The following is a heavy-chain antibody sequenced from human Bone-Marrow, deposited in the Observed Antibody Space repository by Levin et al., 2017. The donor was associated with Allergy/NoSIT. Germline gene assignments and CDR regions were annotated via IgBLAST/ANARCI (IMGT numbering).Heavy chain of an antibody. Sequence: PGGSLRLSCAASGFTFSTYWVNWVRQAPGKGLVWVSRINGDGSSTTYADSVKGRFTISRDNAKNTVYLQMNSLRAEDTAVYYCARPTTSNDASGSFISWGQETLVTVSS. CDR2: INGDGSST. J-gene: IGHJ5*02. D-gene: IGHD3-10*01. CDR1: GFTFSTYW. CDR3: ARPTTSNDASGSFIS. V-gene: IGHV3-74*01.